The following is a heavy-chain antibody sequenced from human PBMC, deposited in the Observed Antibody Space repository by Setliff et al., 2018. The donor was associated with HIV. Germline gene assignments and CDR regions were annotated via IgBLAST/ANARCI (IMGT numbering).Heavy chain of an antibody. Sequence: RASVKVSCKASGYTFTSYAMNWVRQAPGQGLEWMGWINTHTGNPTYAQGFTGRFVFSLDTSVSTAYLQISSLKAEDTAIYYCARDWYAVAGTGFDYWGQGTLVTVSS. CDR3: ARDWYAVAGTGFDY. CDR1: GYTFTSYA. CDR2: INTHTGNP. J-gene: IGHJ4*02. V-gene: IGHV7-4-1*02. D-gene: IGHD6-19*01.